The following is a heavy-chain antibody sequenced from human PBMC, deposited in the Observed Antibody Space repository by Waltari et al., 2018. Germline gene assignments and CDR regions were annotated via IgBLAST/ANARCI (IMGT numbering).Heavy chain of an antibody. CDR3: AIMGRMVVTRFDY. Sequence: QVQLVQSGAEVKKPGASVKVSCKASGYTFTSYAMHWVRQAPGQRLEWMGWINAGNGNTKYSQKFQGRVTITRDTSASTAYMELSSLRSEDTAVYYCAIMGRMVVTRFDYWGQGTLVTVSS. CDR2: INAGNGNT. J-gene: IGHJ4*02. V-gene: IGHV1-3*01. D-gene: IGHD2-15*01. CDR1: GYTFTSYA.